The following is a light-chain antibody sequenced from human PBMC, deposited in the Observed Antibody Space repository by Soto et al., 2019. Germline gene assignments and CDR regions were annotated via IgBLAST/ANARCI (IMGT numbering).Light chain of an antibody. V-gene: IGKV2-28*01. CDR1: QSLLHSNGYNY. Sequence: DIVMTQSPLSLPVTPGEPASISCRSSQSLLHSNGYNYLDWYLQKPGQSPQLLIYLGSNRASGVPDRFSGSGSGTDFTLEISRVEPEDVGVYYCMPALQTPPYTFGQGTKLEIK. CDR2: LGS. J-gene: IGKJ2*01. CDR3: MPALQTPPYT.